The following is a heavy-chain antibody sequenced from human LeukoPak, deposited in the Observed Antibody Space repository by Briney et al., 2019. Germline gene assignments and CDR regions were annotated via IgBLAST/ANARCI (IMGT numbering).Heavy chain of an antibody. CDR2: ISWNSGSI. V-gene: IGHV3-9*01. Sequence: PGGSLRLSCAASGFTFDDYAMHWVRLAPGKGLEWVSGISWNSGSIGYADSVKGRFTISRDNAQNSLYLQMNSLRAEDTALYYCAKDTCTNGVCYPDYWGQGTLVTVSS. CDR3: AKDTCTNGVCYPDY. CDR1: GFTFDDYA. D-gene: IGHD2-8*01. J-gene: IGHJ4*02.